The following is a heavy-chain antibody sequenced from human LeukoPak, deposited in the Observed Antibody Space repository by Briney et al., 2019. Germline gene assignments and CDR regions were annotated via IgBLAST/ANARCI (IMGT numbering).Heavy chain of an antibody. CDR1: GFTVSSNY. D-gene: IGHD3-22*01. Sequence: QPGGSLRLSCAASGFTVSSNYMSRVRQAPGKGLEWVSVIYSGGSTYYADSVKGRFTLSRDSSKNTLFLQMNSLRAEDTAVYYCAREPQGDSSGYDAFDVWGQGTLVTVSS. V-gene: IGHV3-66*01. CDR3: AREPQGDSSGYDAFDV. J-gene: IGHJ3*01. CDR2: IYSGGST.